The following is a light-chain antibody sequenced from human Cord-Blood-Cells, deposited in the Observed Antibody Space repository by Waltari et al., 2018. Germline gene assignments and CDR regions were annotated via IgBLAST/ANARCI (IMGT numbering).Light chain of an antibody. CDR1: SSDVGGYNY. Sequence: QSALTQPASVSGSPGQSITISCTGTSSDVGGYNYVSWYQQHPGKAPKRMIYDVSNRPSGVSNRFSGSKSGNTASLTISWLQAEDEADYYCSSYTSSSVVFGGGTKLTVL. CDR3: SSYTSSSVV. CDR2: DVS. J-gene: IGLJ2*01. V-gene: IGLV2-14*01.